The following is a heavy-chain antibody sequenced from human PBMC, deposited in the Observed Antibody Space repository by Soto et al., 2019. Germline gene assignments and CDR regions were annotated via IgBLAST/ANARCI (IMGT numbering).Heavy chain of an antibody. V-gene: IGHV4-39*01. CDR3: ARPLNYYYYMDV. Sequence: SETLSLTCIVSGGSIGSSTYYWGWIRQPPGKGLEWIGSIYYTGSTYYNPSLKSRVTISVDTSKNQFSLKWSSVTAADTAVYYCARPLNYYYYMDVWGKGTTVTVS. CDR2: IYYTGST. J-gene: IGHJ6*03. CDR1: GGSIGSSTYY.